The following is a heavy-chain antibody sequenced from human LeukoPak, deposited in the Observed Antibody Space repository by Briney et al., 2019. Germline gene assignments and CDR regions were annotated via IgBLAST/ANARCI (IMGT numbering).Heavy chain of an antibody. V-gene: IGHV4-61*01. D-gene: IGHD1-26*01. CDR3: ARVNGSYFDY. J-gene: IGHJ4*02. CDR1: GGSISSSSYY. CDR2: IYYSGST. Sequence: SETLSLTCTVSGGSISSSSYYWSWIRQPPGKGLEWIGYIYYSGSTNYNPSLKSRVTISVDTSKNQFSLKLSSVTAADTAVYYCARVNGSYFDYWGQGTLVTVSS.